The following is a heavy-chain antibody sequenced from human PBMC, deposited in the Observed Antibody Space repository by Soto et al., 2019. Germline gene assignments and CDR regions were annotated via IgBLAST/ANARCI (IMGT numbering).Heavy chain of an antibody. J-gene: IGHJ4*02. Sequence: SETLSLTCTVSSGSISTHYWSWIRQPAGKGLEWIGRIYSSGSTLYNPSLKSRVTMSVDTSKNQFSLKLSSVTAADTAVYLCAGGAAADLFDYWGQGTLVTVSS. CDR2: IYSSGST. CDR1: SGSISTHY. D-gene: IGHD6-13*01. V-gene: IGHV4-4*07. CDR3: AGGAAADLFDY.